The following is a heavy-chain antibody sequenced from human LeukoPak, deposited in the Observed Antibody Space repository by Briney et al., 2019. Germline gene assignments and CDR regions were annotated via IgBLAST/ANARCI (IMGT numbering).Heavy chain of an antibody. D-gene: IGHD6-19*01. V-gene: IGHV3-33*01. CDR3: AGRGGWSFFDY. CDR1: GFTFSSYG. CDR2: IWYDGSNK. Sequence: GRSLRLSCAASGFTFSSYGMHWVRQAPGKGLEWVAVIWYDGSNKYYADSVKGRFTISRDNSKNTLYLQMNSLRAEDTAVFYCAGRGGWSFFDYWGQGTLVTVSS. J-gene: IGHJ4*02.